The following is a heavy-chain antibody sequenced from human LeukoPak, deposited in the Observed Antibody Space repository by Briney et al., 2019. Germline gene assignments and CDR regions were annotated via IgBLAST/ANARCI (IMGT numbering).Heavy chain of an antibody. V-gene: IGHV1-69*13. CDR2: IIPIFHTA. CDR1: GGTFSSYA. J-gene: IGHJ4*02. Sequence: ASVKVSCKASGGTFSSYAISWVRQAPGQGLEWMGGIIPIFHTANYAQKFQGRVTITADDSTSTAYMELSSLGSEDTAVYYCARNLGSRDGYNPRNLFDNWGQGTLVTVSS. D-gene: IGHD5-24*01. CDR3: ARNLGSRDGYNPRNLFDN.